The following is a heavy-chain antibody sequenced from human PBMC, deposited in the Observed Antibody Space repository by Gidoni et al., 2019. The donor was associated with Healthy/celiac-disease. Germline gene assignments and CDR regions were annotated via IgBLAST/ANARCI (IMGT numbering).Heavy chain of an antibody. CDR3: ARGLGYSGYYPAGWFDP. J-gene: IGHJ5*02. CDR2: TNQSGST. Sequence: QVQLQQWGAGLLKPSETLSLTCAVYGGSFSGYYWSWIRQPPGKGLEWIGETNQSGSTNYNPSLKSRVTISVDTSKNQFSLKLSSVTAADTAVYYCARGLGYSGYYPAGWFDPWGQGTLVTVSS. D-gene: IGHD5-12*01. V-gene: IGHV4-34*01. CDR1: GGSFSGYY.